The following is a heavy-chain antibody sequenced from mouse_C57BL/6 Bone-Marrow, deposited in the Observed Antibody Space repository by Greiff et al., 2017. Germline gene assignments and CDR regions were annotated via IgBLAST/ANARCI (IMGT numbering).Heavy chain of an antibody. CDR2: IYPGDGDT. D-gene: IGHD2-5*01. J-gene: IGHJ3*01. CDR3: ARSLYYSNLAWFAY. Sequence: QVQLKESGAELVKPGASVKISCKASGYAFSSYWMNWVKQRPGKGLEWIGQIYPGDGDTNYNGKFKGKATLTADKSSSTAYMQLSSLTSEDSAVXFCARSLYYSNLAWFAYWGQGTLVTVSA. V-gene: IGHV1-80*01. CDR1: GYAFSSYW.